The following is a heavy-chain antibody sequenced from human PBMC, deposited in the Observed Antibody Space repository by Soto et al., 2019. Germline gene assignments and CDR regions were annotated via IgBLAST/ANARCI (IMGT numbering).Heavy chain of an antibody. D-gene: IGHD2-15*01. CDR1: GFTFSRSS. V-gene: IGHV3-48*02. J-gene: IGHJ4*02. CDR3: ARDMVGFDY. CDR2: IRSTSNAM. Sequence: EVQLVESGGGLVQPGGSLRLSCVASGFTFSRSSMNWVRQAPGKGLEWVSNIRSTSNAMYYAASVKGRFTVSRDNGKNSLYLQMNSLRDEDTAVYYCARDMVGFDYWGQGTLVTVSS.